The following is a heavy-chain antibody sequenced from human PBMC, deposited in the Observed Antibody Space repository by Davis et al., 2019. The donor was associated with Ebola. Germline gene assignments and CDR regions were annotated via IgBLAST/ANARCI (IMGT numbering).Heavy chain of an antibody. CDR1: GGSISSYY. D-gene: IGHD3-22*01. Sequence: PSETLSLTCTVSGGSISSYYWSWIRQPPGKGLEWIGYIYYSGSTNYNPSLKSRVTISVDTSKNQFSLKLSSVTAADTAVYYCAADRASADYYDSSGYADPWGQGTLVTVSS. J-gene: IGHJ5*02. V-gene: IGHV4-59*01. CDR2: IYYSGST. CDR3: AADRASADYYDSSGYADP.